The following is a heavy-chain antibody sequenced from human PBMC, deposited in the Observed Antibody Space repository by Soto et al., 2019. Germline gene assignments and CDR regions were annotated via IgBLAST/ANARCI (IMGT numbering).Heavy chain of an antibody. J-gene: IGHJ3*02. V-gene: IGHV4-31*03. CDR1: GGSISSGGYY. CDR2: IYYSGST. Sequence: SETLSLTCTVSGGSISSGGYYWSWIRQHPGKGLEWIGYIYYSGSTYYNPSLKSRVTISVDTSKNQFSLKLSSVTAADTAVYYCARADSRLLLLHALDIWGQGTMVTVSS. D-gene: IGHD3-22*01. CDR3: ARADSRLLLLHALDI.